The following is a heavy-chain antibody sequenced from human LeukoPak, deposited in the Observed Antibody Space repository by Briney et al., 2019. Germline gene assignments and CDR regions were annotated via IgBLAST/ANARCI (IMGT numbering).Heavy chain of an antibody. D-gene: IGHD3-10*01. J-gene: IGHJ4*02. V-gene: IGHV3-23*01. CDR3: ARDRGLLWFGEGGY. CDR1: GFTFSNYG. CDR2: ITGSGGST. Sequence: GGSLRLSCAASGFTFSNYGLSWVRQAPGKGLEWVSGITGSGGSTYYADSVKGRFTISRDNSKNTLYLQMNSLRAEDTAIYYCARDRGLLWFGEGGYWGQGTLVTVSS.